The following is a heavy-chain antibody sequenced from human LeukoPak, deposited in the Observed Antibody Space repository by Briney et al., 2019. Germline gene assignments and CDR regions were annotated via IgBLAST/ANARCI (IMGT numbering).Heavy chain of an antibody. CDR1: GFILGEKG. CDR3: ARDISYGGVDI. D-gene: IGHD4-23*01. Sequence: GGSLRLPCVASGFILGEKGMKCVRQAPVKGLEEVSGITWNNGRIGYAYSVQGRFSISRDNARALLYLQMNSLRAEDTALYHCARDISYGGVDIWGQETMVTVSS. J-gene: IGHJ3*02. CDR2: ITWNNGRI. V-gene: IGHV3-20*01.